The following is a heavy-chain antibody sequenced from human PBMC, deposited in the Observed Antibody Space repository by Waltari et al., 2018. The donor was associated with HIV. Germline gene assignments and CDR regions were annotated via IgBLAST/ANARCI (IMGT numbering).Heavy chain of an antibody. V-gene: IGHV3-7*01. CDR1: GFTFSSYW. D-gene: IGHD4-17*01. Sequence: EVQLVESGGGLVQPGGSLRLSCAASGFTFSSYWMSWVRQAPGKGLEWVANIKQDGSEKYYVDSVKGRFTISRDNAKNSLYLQMNSLRAEDSAVYYCARGRSVLTYGDPYYFDHWGQGTLVTVSS. J-gene: IGHJ4*02. CDR2: IKQDGSEK. CDR3: ARGRSVLTYGDPYYFDH.